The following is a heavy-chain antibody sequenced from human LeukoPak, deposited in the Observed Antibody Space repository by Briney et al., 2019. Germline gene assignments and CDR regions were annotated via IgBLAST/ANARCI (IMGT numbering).Heavy chain of an antibody. CDR2: ISSSSSYI. CDR1: GGSISSYY. CDR3: ASPFRNYYYYGMDV. J-gene: IGHJ6*02. Sequence: PSETLSLTCTVSGGSISSYYWSWVRQAPGKGLEWVSSISSSSSYIYYADSVKGRLTISRDNAKNSLYLQMNSLRAEDTAVYYCASPFRNYYYYGMDVWGQGTTVTVSS. V-gene: IGHV3-21*01.